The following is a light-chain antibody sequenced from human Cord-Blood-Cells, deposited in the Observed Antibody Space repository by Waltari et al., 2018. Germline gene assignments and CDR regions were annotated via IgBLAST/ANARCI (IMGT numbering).Light chain of an antibody. CDR1: QSVSSSY. J-gene: IGKJ2*01. CDR3: QQYGSSPMYT. CDR2: GAS. Sequence: EIVLTQSPGTLSLSPGERATLSCRASQSVSSSYLAWYQQQPGQAPRLLIYGASSRAPGIPDRFSGSGSGTDFTLTISRLEPEDFAVYYCQQYGSSPMYTFGQGTKLEIK. V-gene: IGKV3-20*01.